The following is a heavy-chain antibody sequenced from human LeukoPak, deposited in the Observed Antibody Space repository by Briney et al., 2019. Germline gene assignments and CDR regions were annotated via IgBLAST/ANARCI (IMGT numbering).Heavy chain of an antibody. J-gene: IGHJ6*03. Sequence: SQTLSLTCTVSGGSINSGSYCWSWIRQSAGKGLEWIGHIHISGSTNYNPSLKSRVTISVDTSKNQFSLKLSSVTAADTAVYYCARIVGATWGNYYYYYMDVWGKGTTVTVSS. CDR2: IHISGST. V-gene: IGHV4-61*09. CDR1: GGSINSGSYC. CDR3: ARIVGATWGNYYYYYMDV. D-gene: IGHD1-26*01.